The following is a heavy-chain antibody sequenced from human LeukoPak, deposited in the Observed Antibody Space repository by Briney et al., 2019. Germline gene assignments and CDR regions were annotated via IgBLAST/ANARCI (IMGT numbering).Heavy chain of an antibody. D-gene: IGHD3-16*01. CDR1: GFTFSSYW. Sequence: GGSLRLSCAASGFTFSSYWMSWVRQAPGKGLEWVANIKQDGSEKYYVDSVKGRFTISRDNAKNTLYLQMSSLRAEDTAVYYCTRDLGGTSWGEWNYWGQGTLVTVSS. J-gene: IGHJ4*02. V-gene: IGHV3-7*01. CDR3: TRDLGGTSWGEWNY. CDR2: IKQDGSEK.